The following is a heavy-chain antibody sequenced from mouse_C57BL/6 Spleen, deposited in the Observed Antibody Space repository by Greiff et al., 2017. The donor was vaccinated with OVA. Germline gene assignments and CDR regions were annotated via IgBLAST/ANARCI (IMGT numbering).Heavy chain of an antibody. J-gene: IGHJ4*01. CDR2: FHPYNNDT. V-gene: IGHV1-47*01. CDR1: GYTFTTYP. CDR3: ALYDGTTDAMDY. Sequence: VQLVESGAELVKPGASVKMSCKASGYTFTTYPIEWMKQNHGKSLEWIGNFHPYNNDTKYNEKFKGKATLTVEKSSSTVYLELSRLTSDDSAVYYCALYDGTTDAMDYWGQGTSVTVSS. D-gene: IGHD2-3*01.